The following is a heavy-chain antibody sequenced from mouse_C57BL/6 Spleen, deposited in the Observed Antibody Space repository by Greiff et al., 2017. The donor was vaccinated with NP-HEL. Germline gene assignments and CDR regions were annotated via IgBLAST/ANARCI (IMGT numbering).Heavy chain of an antibody. V-gene: IGHV5-17*01. CDR2: ISSGSSTI. CDR1: GFTFSDYG. D-gene: IGHD3-3*01. Sequence: EVQLVESGGGLVKPGGSLKLSCAASGFTFSDYGMHWVRQAPEKGLEWVAYISSGSSTIYYADTLKGRFTLSRDNAKNTLFLQLTSLRSEETAMYDCARRGDVRHYYAMDYWGQGTSVTVSS. J-gene: IGHJ4*01. CDR3: ARRGDVRHYYAMDY.